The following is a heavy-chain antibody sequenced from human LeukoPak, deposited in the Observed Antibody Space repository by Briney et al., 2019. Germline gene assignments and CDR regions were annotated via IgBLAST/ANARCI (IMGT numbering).Heavy chain of an antibody. Sequence: GASVKVSCKASGGTFSSYAISWVRQAPGQGLEWMGGIIPIFGTANYAQKFQGRVTITADESTSTAYMELSSLRSEDTAVYYCARGYDFRSGLSPRYYFDYWGQGTLVTVSS. J-gene: IGHJ4*02. CDR3: ARGYDFRSGLSPRYYFDY. D-gene: IGHD3-3*01. V-gene: IGHV1-69*13. CDR1: GGTFSSYA. CDR2: IIPIFGTA.